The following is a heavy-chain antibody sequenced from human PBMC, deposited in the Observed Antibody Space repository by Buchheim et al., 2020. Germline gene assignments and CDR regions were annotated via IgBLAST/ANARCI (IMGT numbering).Heavy chain of an antibody. D-gene: IGHD2-21*01. J-gene: IGHJ6*02. V-gene: IGHV3-74*02. CDR2: VNSDESTT. CDR3: ASDWSYALDV. Sequence: EVQLVESGGGLVQPGGSLRLSCAASGFTVSSNYMSWVRQAPGKGLEWVSHVNSDESTTTYADSVKGRFTISRDNAKNTLYLQMNSLRAEDTAVYYCASDWSYALDVWGQGTT. CDR1: GFTVSSNY.